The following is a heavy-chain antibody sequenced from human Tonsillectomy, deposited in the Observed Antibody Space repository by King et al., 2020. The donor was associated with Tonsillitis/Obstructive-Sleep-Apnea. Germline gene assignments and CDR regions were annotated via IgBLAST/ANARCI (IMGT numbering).Heavy chain of an antibody. D-gene: IGHD3-3*01. J-gene: IGHJ3*02. CDR1: GGSFSGYY. CDR3: AREITTDAFDI. Sequence: QVQLQQWGAGLLKPSETLSLTCAVYGGSFSGYYCTWIRQPPGKGLEWIGEIDHSGSTNYNPSLKSRVTISADTSKTQFSLKLSSVTAADTAVYYCAREITTDAFDIWGQGTMVAVSP. CDR2: IDHSGST. V-gene: IGHV4-34*01.